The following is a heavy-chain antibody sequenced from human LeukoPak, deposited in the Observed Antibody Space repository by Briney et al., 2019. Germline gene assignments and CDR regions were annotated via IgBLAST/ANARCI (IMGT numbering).Heavy chain of an antibody. CDR3: AKDGIAVAGTSAWY. CDR1: GFTFSAYA. V-gene: IGHV3-23*01. CDR2: ISDSGDST. Sequence: GGSLRLSCEASGFTFSAYAMTWVRQAPGRGLEWVSGISDSGDSTYYADSVKGRFTISRDNSKNTVYLQMNSLRAEDTAVYYGAKDGIAVAGTSAWYWGQGTQVTVSS. J-gene: IGHJ4*02. D-gene: IGHD6-19*01.